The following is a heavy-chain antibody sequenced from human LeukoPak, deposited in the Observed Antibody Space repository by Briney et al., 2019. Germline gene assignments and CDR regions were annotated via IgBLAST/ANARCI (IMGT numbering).Heavy chain of an antibody. V-gene: IGHV4-34*01. D-gene: IGHD5-18*01. Sequence: PSETLSLTCAVYGGSFSGYYWSWIRQPPGKGLEWIGEINHSGSTNYNPSLKSRVTISVDTSKTKFSLTLSSVTAADTAVYYCARGRRAHRYSYARSGPYYYYGMDVWGQGTTVTVSS. CDR3: ARGRRAHRYSYARSGPYYYYGMDV. J-gene: IGHJ6*02. CDR2: INHSGST. CDR1: GGSFSGYY.